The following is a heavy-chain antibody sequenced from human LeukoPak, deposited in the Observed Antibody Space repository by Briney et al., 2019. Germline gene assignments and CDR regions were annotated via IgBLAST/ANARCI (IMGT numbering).Heavy chain of an antibody. D-gene: IGHD6-13*01. CDR2: INHSGST. J-gene: IGHJ5*02. CDR3: ARSSWFGWFGP. V-gene: IGHV4-34*01. CDR1: GGSFSGYY. Sequence: SETLSLTCAVYGGSFSGYYWSWIRQPPGKGLEWIGEINHSGSTNYNPSLKSRVTISVDTSKNQFSLKLSSVTAADTAVYYCARSSWFGWFGPWGQGTLVTVSS.